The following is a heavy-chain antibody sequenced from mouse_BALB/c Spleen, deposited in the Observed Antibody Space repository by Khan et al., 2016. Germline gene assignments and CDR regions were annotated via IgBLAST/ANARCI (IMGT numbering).Heavy chain of an antibody. CDR1: GYTFTNYG. CDR2: INTNTGEP. CDR3: ARRYSSGYGDFDY. D-gene: IGHD3-1*01. J-gene: IGHJ2*01. V-gene: IGHV9-3*02. Sequence: QIQLVQSGPELKKPGETVKISCKASGYTFTNYGMNWVKQAPGKGLKWMGWINTNTGEPTYAEEFKGRFAFSLETSASTAYLQINNLKDEDTATYCCARRYSSGYGDFDYWGQGTTLTVSS.